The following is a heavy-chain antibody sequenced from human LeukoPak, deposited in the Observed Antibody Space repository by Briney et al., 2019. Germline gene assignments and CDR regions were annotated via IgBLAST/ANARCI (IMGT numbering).Heavy chain of an antibody. CDR3: ATFPRGRAFDV. CDR2: MNPNSGNT. J-gene: IGHJ3*01. CDR1: GYTFTSYD. Sequence: ASVTVSCKASGYTFTSYDINWVRQATGQGLEWMGWMNPNSGNTAFTQKFQGRVTMTRNISVSTAYMELISLRSDDTAVYYCATFPRGRAFDVWGQGTMVTVSS. V-gene: IGHV1-8*01. D-gene: IGHD3-10*01.